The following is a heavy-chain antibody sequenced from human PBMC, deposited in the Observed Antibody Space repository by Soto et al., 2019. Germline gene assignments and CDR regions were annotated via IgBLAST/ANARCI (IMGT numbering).Heavy chain of an antibody. CDR1: GGSVSSGSYY. CDR3: ARAPWGVGNCANP. J-gene: IGHJ5*02. V-gene: IGHV4-61*01. D-gene: IGHD2-8*01. CDR2: IYYSGST. Sequence: SEAVSLSCTVSGGSVSSGSYYWSWIRQPPGKGLEWIGYIYYSGSTNYNPSLKSRVTISVDTSKNQFSLKLSSATAADAAVYYCARAPWGVGNCANPWRPGPEVT.